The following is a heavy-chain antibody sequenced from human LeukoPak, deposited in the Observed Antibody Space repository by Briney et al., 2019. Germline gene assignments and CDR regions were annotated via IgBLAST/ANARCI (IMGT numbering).Heavy chain of an antibody. Sequence: PSETLSLTCTVSGGSISSGGYYWSWIRQHPGKGLEWFGYIYYSGSTYYNPSLKSRVTISVDTSKNQFSLKLRSVTAADTAVYYCARFSFRGESVVAYPDYWGQGTLVTVSS. V-gene: IGHV4-31*03. CDR2: IYYSGST. CDR3: ARFSFRGESVVAYPDY. J-gene: IGHJ4*02. D-gene: IGHD2-21*01. CDR1: GGSISSGGYY.